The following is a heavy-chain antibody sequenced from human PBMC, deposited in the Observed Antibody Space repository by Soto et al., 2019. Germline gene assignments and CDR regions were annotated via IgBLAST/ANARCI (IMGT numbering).Heavy chain of an antibody. D-gene: IGHD6-13*01. V-gene: IGHV4-34*01. CDR3: ARGLGSSWYYLDN. J-gene: IGHJ4*02. Sequence: SGTLSITCVVSSDSLTITSHYGSWIRQPPGKGLEWIGEINHSGSTNYNPSLKSRVTISVDTSKNQFSLKLSSVTAADTAVYYCARGLGSSWYYLDNCGQGTLVTVSS. CDR2: INHSGST. CDR1: SDSLTITSHY.